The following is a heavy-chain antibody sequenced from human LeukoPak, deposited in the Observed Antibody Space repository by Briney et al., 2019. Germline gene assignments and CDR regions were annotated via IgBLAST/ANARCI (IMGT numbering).Heavy chain of an antibody. D-gene: IGHD3-10*01. CDR2: IGGSSGKI. V-gene: IGHV3-23*01. CDR3: AKQPYQYVSGSPSWFDP. J-gene: IGHJ5*02. CDR1: GFTFSSYA. Sequence: GGSLRLSCAAPGFTFSSYAMTWVRQAPGKGLEWVSGIGGSSGKIFYADSVKGRLTISRDNSKNTLYLQMNTLRAEDTAVYFCAKQPYQYVSGSPSWFDPWGQGTLVTVSS.